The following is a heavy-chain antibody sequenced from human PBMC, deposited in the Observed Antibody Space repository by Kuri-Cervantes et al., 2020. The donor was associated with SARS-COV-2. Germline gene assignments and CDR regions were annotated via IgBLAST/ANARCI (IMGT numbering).Heavy chain of an antibody. CDR2: FFYSGST. Sequence: GSLRLSCTVSGGSISSSGFYWGWIRHPPGKGLEWIGGFFYSGSTYYNPSLKSRVTISVDTSKNQLSLKMSSVTAADTAVYYCARMAPGQSIVVVTAAIGSWFDPWGQGTLVTVSS. CDR1: GGSISSSGFY. V-gene: IGHV4-39*01. CDR3: ARMAPGQSIVVVTAAIGSWFDP. J-gene: IGHJ5*02. D-gene: IGHD2-2*02.